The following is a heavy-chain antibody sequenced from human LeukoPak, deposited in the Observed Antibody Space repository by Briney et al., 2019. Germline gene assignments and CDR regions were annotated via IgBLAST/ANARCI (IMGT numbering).Heavy chain of an antibody. CDR2: IIPIFGTA. CDR1: GGTFSSYA. D-gene: IGHD2-15*01. J-gene: IGHJ4*02. V-gene: IGHV1-69*13. Sequence: ASVKVSCKASGGTFSSYAISWVRQAPGQGLEWMGGIIPIFGTANYARKFQGRVTITADESTSTAYMELSSLRSEDTAVYYCALRYCSGGSCYHFDYWGQGTLVTVSS. CDR3: ALRYCSGGSCYHFDY.